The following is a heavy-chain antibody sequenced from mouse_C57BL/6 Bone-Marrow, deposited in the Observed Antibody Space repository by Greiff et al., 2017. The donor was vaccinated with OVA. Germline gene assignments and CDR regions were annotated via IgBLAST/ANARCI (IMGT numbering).Heavy chain of an antibody. CDR3: AHGSSYYCYFDV. D-gene: IGHD1-1*01. V-gene: IGHV1-69*01. Sequence: QVQLQQPGAELVMPGASVKLSCKASGYTFTSYWMHWVKQRPGQGLEWIGEIDPSDSYTNYHQNFKGKFTLTVDKSSSTAYMQLSSLTSEDSAVYYCAHGSSYYCYFDVRGTGTTVTVSS. CDR1: GYTFTSYW. CDR2: IDPSDSYT. J-gene: IGHJ1*03.